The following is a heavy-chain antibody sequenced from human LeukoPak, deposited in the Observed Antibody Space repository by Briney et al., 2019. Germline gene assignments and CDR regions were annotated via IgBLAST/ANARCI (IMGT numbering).Heavy chain of an antibody. CDR1: GYTFTSYG. CDR2: ISAYNGNT. Sequence: VASVKVSCKASGYTFTSYGISWVRQAPGQGLEWMGWISAYNGNTNYAQKLQGRVTMTTDTSTSTAYMELRSLRSDDTAVYYCARANYYDSSGYPYYFDYWGQGTLVTVSS. J-gene: IGHJ4*02. V-gene: IGHV1-18*01. CDR3: ARANYYDSSGYPYYFDY. D-gene: IGHD3-22*01.